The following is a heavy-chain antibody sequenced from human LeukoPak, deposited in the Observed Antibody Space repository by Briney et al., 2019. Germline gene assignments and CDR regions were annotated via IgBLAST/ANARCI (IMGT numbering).Heavy chain of an antibody. CDR1: GGSISSGDYY. V-gene: IGHV4-30-4*01. CDR3: ALLAGTYYYGSGIDAFDI. D-gene: IGHD3-10*01. CDR2: IYYSGST. Sequence: SETLSLTCTVSGGSISSGDYYWSWIRQPPGKGLEWIGYIYYSGSTYYNPSLKSRVTISVDTSKNQFSLKLSSVTAADTAVYYCALLAGTYYYGSGIDAFDIWGQGTMVTVSS. J-gene: IGHJ3*02.